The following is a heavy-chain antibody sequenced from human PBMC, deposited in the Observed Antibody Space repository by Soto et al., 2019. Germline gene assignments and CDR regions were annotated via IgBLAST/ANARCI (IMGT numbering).Heavy chain of an antibody. CDR3: ARVFDSSGYYYFDY. CDR1: GFTFSSYD. D-gene: IGHD3-22*01. Sequence: EGSLRLSCAASGFTFSSYDMHWVRQATGKGLEWVSAIGTAGDTYYPGSVKGRFTISRENAKNSLYLQMNSLRAEDTAVYYCARVFDSSGYYYFDYWGQGTLVTVSS. J-gene: IGHJ4*02. V-gene: IGHV3-13*01. CDR2: IGTAGDT.